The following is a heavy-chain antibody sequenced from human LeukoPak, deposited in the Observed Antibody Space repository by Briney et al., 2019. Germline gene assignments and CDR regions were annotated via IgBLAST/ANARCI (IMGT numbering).Heavy chain of an antibody. Sequence: GGSLRLSCAASGFTFDDYAMNWVRQVPGRGLEWVSGISWNGRMTEYADSVKDRSTISRQNTKKSLYLYMNNLGGEDTALYFCARGSVQLWLRDTYYYMDVWGKGTTVTVSS. J-gene: IGHJ6*03. CDR3: ARGSVQLWLRDTYYYMDV. CDR2: ISWNGRMT. V-gene: IGHV3-20*04. CDR1: GFTFDDYA. D-gene: IGHD5-18*01.